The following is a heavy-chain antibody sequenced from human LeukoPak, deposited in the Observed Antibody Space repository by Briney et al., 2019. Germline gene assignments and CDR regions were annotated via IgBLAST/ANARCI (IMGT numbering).Heavy chain of an antibody. D-gene: IGHD3-3*01. CDR3: ARDKDAYYDFWSGYSYYFDY. Sequence: GGSLRLSCAASGFTFSSYWMSWVRQAPGEGLEWVANIKQDGSEKYYVDSVKGRFTISRDNAKNSLYLQMNSLRAEDTAVYYCARDKDAYYDFWSGYSYYFDYWGQGTLVTVSS. CDR1: GFTFSSYW. J-gene: IGHJ4*02. V-gene: IGHV3-7*01. CDR2: IKQDGSEK.